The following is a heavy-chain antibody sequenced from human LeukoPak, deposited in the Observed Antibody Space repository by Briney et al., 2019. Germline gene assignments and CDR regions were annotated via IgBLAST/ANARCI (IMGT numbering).Heavy chain of an antibody. CDR3: AGGGLSSGWYLAWFAP. Sequence: ASVKVSCKASGGTFSSYAISWVRQAPGQGLEWMGGIIPIFGTANYAQKFQGRVTITTDESTSTAYMELSSLRSEDTAVYYCAGGGLSSGWYLAWFAPWGREPLAPVS. V-gene: IGHV1-69*05. J-gene: IGHJ5*02. D-gene: IGHD6-19*01. CDR2: IIPIFGTA. CDR1: GGTFSSYA.